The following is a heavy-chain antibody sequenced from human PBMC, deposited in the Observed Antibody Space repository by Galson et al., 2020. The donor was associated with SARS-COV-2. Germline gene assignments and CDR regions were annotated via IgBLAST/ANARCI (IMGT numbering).Heavy chain of an antibody. J-gene: IGHJ4*02. V-gene: IGHV4-39*01. CDR1: GDSISTRGFF. CDR2: AHYGGPT. D-gene: IGHD2-15*01. CDR3: ARLGTCSGGTCSHDY. Sequence: SETLSLTCTVSGDSISTRGFFWAWIRQPPGKGLEWIGTAHYGGPTHYSPSLTSRVTVFLDTSRNQFSLELRSVIAEDTAVFYCARLGTCSGGTCSHDYWGQGILVTVSS.